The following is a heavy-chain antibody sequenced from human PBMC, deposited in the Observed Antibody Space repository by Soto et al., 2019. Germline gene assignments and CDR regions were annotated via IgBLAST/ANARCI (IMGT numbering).Heavy chain of an antibody. D-gene: IGHD1-26*01. V-gene: IGHV3-53*04. CDR2: IYSGGST. J-gene: IGHJ6*02. Sequence: EVQLVESGGGLVQPGGSLRLSCAASGFTVSSNYMSWVRQAPGKGLEWVSVIYSGGSTYYADSVKGRFTISRHNSKNTLYLQMNSLRAEDTAVYYCASPGEGATHPYYYYGMDVWGQGTTVTVS. CDR3: ASPGEGATHPYYYYGMDV. CDR1: GFTVSSNY.